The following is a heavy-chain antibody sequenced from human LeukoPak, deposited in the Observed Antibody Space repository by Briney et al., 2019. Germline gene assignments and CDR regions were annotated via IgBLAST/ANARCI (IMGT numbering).Heavy chain of an antibody. D-gene: IGHD2-15*01. J-gene: IGHJ3*02. CDR2: IFYTGTT. CDR3: ARGRKLGYCSGGSCYWDAFDI. CDR1: GGSFNINGYF. Sequence: SETLSLTCTVSGGSFNINGYFWAWIRQPPGKDLEWIGSIFYTGTTYYNPSLKSRVTISVDTSKKQFSLKLNSVTAADTAVYYCARGRKLGYCSGGSCYWDAFDIWGQGTMVTVSS. V-gene: IGHV4-39*01.